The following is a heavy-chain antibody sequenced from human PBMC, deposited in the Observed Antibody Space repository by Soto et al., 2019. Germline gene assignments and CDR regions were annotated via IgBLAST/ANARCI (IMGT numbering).Heavy chain of an antibody. CDR3: ARVRRINYYVLFDL. CDR1: GYTFTSYD. CDR2: MNPNSGNT. V-gene: IGHV1-8*01. D-gene: IGHD3-10*02. Sequence: QVQLVQSGAEVKKPGASVKVSCKASGYTFTSYDINWVRQATGQGLEWMGWMNPNSGNTGYAQKFQGRVTMTRNTSISTAYMELSSLRSEDTAVYYCARVRRINYYVLFDLWGRGTLVTVSS. J-gene: IGHJ2*01.